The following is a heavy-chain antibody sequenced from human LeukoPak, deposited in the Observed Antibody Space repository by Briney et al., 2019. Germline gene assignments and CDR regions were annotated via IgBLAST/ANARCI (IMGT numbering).Heavy chain of an antibody. V-gene: IGHV1-3*01. Sequence: ASVKVSCKASGYTFTSYAMHWVRQAPGQRLEWMGWINAGNGNTKYSQKFQGRVTITRDTSTSTVHMELSGLRSEDTAVYYCARDQEAFDYWGQGTLVTVSS. CDR3: ARDQEAFDY. CDR2: INAGNGNT. CDR1: GYTFTSYA. J-gene: IGHJ4*02.